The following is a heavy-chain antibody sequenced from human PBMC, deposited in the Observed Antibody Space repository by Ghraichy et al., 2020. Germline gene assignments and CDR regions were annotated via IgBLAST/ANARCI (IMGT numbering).Heavy chain of an antibody. CDR3: ARANGDLDYYYYGMDV. D-gene: IGHD4-17*01. Sequence: GGSLRLSCAASGFTFSSYAMHWVRQAPGKGLEWVAVISYDGSNKYYADSVKGRFTISRYNSKNTLYLQMNSLRAEDTAVYYCARANGDLDYYYYGMDVWGQGTTVTVSS. J-gene: IGHJ6*02. CDR2: ISYDGSNK. V-gene: IGHV3-30-3*01. CDR1: GFTFSSYA.